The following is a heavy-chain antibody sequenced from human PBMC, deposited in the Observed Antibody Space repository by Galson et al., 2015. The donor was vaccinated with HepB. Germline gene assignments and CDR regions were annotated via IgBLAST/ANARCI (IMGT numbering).Heavy chain of an antibody. V-gene: IGHV3-23*01. J-gene: IGHJ4*02. Sequence: SLRLSCAASGFTFSSYAMSWVRQAPGKGLEWVSAISGSGGSTYYADSVKGRFTISRDNSRNTLYLQMNSLRAEDTAGYYCARWIHLWFGAFYYWGQGTLVTVSS. CDR1: GFTFSSYA. CDR3: ARWIHLWFGAFYY. CDR2: ISGSGGST. D-gene: IGHD5-18*01.